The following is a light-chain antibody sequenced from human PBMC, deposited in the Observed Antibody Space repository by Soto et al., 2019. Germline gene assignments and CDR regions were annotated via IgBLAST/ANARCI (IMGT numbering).Light chain of an antibody. CDR1: QSISNN. V-gene: IGKV3-15*01. Sequence: ATQSVSLGESATLSCMASQSISNNLAWHQQKPGQAPRILMYEASTRETGISARFSGSGSGTEFTLSISSLQSEDFAAYYCQQYYNYSRTFGQGTKVDI. CDR3: QQYYNYSRT. J-gene: IGKJ1*01. CDR2: EAS.